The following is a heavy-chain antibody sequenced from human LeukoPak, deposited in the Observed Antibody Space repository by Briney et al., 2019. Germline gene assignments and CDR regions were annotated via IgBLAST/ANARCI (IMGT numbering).Heavy chain of an antibody. CDR1: GYSISSGYY. CDR3: ARHYGGYDY. CDR2: IYHSGST. J-gene: IGHJ4*02. D-gene: IGHD4-17*01. Sequence: SSETLSLTCTVSGYSISSGYYWGWIRQPPGKGLEWIGSIYHSGSTYYNPSLKSLVTISVDTSKNQFSLKLSSVTAADTAVYYCARHYGGYDYWGQGTLVTVSS. V-gene: IGHV4-38-2*02.